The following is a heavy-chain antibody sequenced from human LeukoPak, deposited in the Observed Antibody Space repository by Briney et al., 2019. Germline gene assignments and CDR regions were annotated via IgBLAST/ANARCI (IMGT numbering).Heavy chain of an antibody. D-gene: IGHD4-17*01. J-gene: IGHJ6*03. CDR2: IYHTGST. Sequence: PSETLSLTCAVYGGSFSGYYWSWIRQPPGKGLEWIGSIYHTGSTYYNPSLKSRVTVSVDTSKNQFSLKVTSVTAADTAVYYCARETTRDRFMDVWGKGTTVTVSS. CDR3: ARETTRDRFMDV. CDR1: GGSFSGYY. V-gene: IGHV4-34*01.